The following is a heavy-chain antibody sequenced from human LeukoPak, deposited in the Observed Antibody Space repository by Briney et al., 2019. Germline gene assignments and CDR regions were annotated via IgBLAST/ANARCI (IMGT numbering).Heavy chain of an antibody. CDR2: IYYSGST. V-gene: IGHV4-39*07. Sequence: SETLSLTCTVSGGSISSSSYYWGWIRQPPGKGLEWIGSIYYSGSTYYNPSLKSRVTISVDTSKNQFSLKLSSVTAADTAVYYCARDGTEDALDIWGQGTMVTVSS. CDR1: GGSISSSSYY. J-gene: IGHJ3*02. D-gene: IGHD6-13*01. CDR3: ARDGTEDALDI.